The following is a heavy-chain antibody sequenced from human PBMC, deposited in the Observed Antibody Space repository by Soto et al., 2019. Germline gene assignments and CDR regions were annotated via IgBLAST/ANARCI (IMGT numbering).Heavy chain of an antibody. CDR1: GFTVSSNY. CDR2: IYSGGST. V-gene: IGHV3-53*01. D-gene: IGHD5-12*01. CDR3: ARAFARDGYNYVFFAY. Sequence: EVQLVESGGGLIQPGGSLRLSCAASGFTVSSNYMSWVRQAPGKGLEWVSVIYSGGSTYYADSVKGRFTISRDNSKNTLYLQMNSLRAEDTAVYYCARAFARDGYNYVFFAYWGQGTLVTVSS. J-gene: IGHJ4*02.